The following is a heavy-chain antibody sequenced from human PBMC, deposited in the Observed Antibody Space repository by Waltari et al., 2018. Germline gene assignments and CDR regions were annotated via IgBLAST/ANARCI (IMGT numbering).Heavy chain of an antibody. CDR3: ARDGPFDWLYSEGIDY. D-gene: IGHD3-9*01. J-gene: IGHJ4*02. Sequence: QVQLVESGGGVVQPGRSLRLSCAASGFTFSSYAMHWVRQAPGKGLEGVAVISYDGSNKYYADSVKGRFTISRDNSKNTLYLQMNSLRAEDTAVYYCARDGPFDWLYSEGIDYWGQGTLVTVSS. CDR2: ISYDGSNK. V-gene: IGHV3-30-3*01. CDR1: GFTFSSYA.